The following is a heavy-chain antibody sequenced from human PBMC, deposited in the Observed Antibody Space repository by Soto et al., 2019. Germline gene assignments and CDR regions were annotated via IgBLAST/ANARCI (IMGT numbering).Heavy chain of an antibody. Sequence: ASVKVSCKAPADTFTSYYIHWVRQAPGHGLEWMGIINPNGGNTNYAQKLQGRDTMTTDTSTSTAYMELRSLRSDDTAVYYCATTGYSYGLGYFDYWGQGTLVTVSS. J-gene: IGHJ4*02. CDR1: ADTFTSYY. CDR2: INPNGGNT. V-gene: IGHV1-46*01. D-gene: IGHD5-18*01. CDR3: ATTGYSYGLGYFDY.